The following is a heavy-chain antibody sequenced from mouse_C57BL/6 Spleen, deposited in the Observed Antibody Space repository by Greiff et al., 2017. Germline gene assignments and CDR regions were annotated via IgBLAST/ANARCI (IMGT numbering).Heavy chain of an antibody. CDR2: IHPNSGST. D-gene: IGHD2-10*02. J-gene: IGHJ3*01. CDR1: GYTFTSYW. Sequence: QVQLQQPGAELVKPGASVKLSCKASGYTFTSYWMHWVKQRPGQGLEWIGMIHPNSGSTNYNEKFKSKATLTVDKSSSTAYMQLSSLTSEDSAVYYCARPRSAYGNSFAYWGQGTLVTVSA. CDR3: ARPRSAYGNSFAY. V-gene: IGHV1-64*01.